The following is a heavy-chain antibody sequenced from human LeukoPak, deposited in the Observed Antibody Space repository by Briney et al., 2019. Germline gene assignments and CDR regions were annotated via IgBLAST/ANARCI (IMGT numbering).Heavy chain of an antibody. D-gene: IGHD3-22*01. V-gene: IGHV1-2*02. Sequence: ASVKVSCKASGYTFTGYYMHWVRQAPGQGLEWMGWINPNGGGTNYAQKFQGRVTMTRDTSISTAYMELSRLRSDDTAVYYCARGGPRITMIVVVYFDYWGQGTLVTVSS. CDR1: GYTFTGYY. J-gene: IGHJ4*02. CDR2: INPNGGGT. CDR3: ARGGPRITMIVVVYFDY.